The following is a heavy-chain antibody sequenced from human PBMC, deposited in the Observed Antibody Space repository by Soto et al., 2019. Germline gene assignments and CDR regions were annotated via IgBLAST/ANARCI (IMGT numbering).Heavy chain of an antibody. Sequence: GGSLSLSCSASGFTIGTNYMSWVRQAPGKGLEWVSGIYGGGSKYDAGSVGGRFTTSRNNTRNAVSLQMNSLTGADTAVYFCARGGCTAWFDHWGQGTLVTVSS. CDR3: ARGGCTAWFDH. CDR2: IYGGGSK. J-gene: IGHJ5*02. D-gene: IGHD2-8*01. V-gene: IGHV3-66*01. CDR1: GFTIGTNY.